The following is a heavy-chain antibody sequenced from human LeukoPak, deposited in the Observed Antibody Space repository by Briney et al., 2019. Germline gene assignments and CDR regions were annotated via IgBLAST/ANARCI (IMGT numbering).Heavy chain of an antibody. CDR2: LYNAGST. CDR3: AKDARRGELRRYYFDY. D-gene: IGHD1-26*01. V-gene: IGHV3-53*01. J-gene: IGHJ4*02. CDR1: GFTVSNKY. Sequence: GGSLRLSCVASGFTVSNKYMSWVRQAPGKGLEWVSVLYNAGSTYYADSVKGRFTISRDNSKNTLYLQMNSLRAEDTAVYYCAKDARRGELRRYYFDYWGQGTLVTVSS.